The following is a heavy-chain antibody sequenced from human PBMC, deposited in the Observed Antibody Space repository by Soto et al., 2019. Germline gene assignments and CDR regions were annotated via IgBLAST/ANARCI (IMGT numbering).Heavy chain of an antibody. CDR3: ARSSDWSYFFDY. Sequence: QITLKESGPTLVKPTQSLTLTCTISGFSLTTGEVGVGWIRQPPGKALEWLALIYWDDDKRFSPSLRNRLTITKDTSRNQVVLTMTNMDPVDTGTYYCARSSDWSYFFDYWGQGTLVTVSS. CDR1: GFSLTTGEVG. V-gene: IGHV2-5*02. CDR2: IYWDDDK. J-gene: IGHJ4*02. D-gene: IGHD6-19*01.